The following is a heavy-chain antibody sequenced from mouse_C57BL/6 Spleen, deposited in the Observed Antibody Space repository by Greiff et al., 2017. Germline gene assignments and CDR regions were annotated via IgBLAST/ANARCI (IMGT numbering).Heavy chain of an antibody. Sequence: EVQLVESEGGLVQPGSSMKLSCTASGFTFSDYYMAWVRQVPEKGLEWVANINYDGSSTYYLDSLKSRFIISRDNAKNILYLQMSSLKSEDTATYYCARGGYYHYAMDYWGQGTSVTVSS. V-gene: IGHV5-16*01. CDR3: ARGGYYHYAMDY. CDR1: GFTFSDYY. J-gene: IGHJ4*01. CDR2: INYDGSST. D-gene: IGHD2-3*01.